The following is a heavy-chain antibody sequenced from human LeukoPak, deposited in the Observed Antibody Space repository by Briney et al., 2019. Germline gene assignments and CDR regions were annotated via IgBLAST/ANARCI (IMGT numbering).Heavy chain of an antibody. D-gene: IGHD5-12*01. CDR1: GYTFTGYY. J-gene: IGHJ6*03. Sequence: GASVKVSCKASGYTFTGYYMHWVRQAPGQGLEWMGWINPNSGGTNYAQKFQGRVTMTRNTSISTAYMELSSLRSEDTAVYYCARGRRGYDYAYYYYYMDVWGKGTTVTISS. V-gene: IGHV1-2*02. CDR2: INPNSGGT. CDR3: ARGRRGYDYAYYYYYMDV.